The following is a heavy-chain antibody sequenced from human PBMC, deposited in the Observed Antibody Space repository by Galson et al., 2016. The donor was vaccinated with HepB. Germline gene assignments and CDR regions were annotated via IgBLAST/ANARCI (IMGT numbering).Heavy chain of an antibody. CDR3: VRNRYFDYWSGIYGLDV. CDR1: GGLISGYY. V-gene: IGHV4-59*01. D-gene: IGHD3-3*01. CDR2: IYFSGST. Sequence: SETLSLTCSISGGLISGYYWNWIRQPPGQTLEWMGHIYFSGSTNYSPSLKSRVTISVDTSKNQFSLKMSTVTAADTAVYYCVRNRYFDYWSGIYGLDVWGQGTTVTVSS. J-gene: IGHJ6*02.